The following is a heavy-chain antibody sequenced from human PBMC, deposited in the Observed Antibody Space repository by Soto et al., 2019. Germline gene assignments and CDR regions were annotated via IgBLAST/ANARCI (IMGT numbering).Heavy chain of an antibody. Sequence: PWGTLSLTGSVWGYSGDGNGFCWGWLRQPPGKGLEWIGSIYYSGSTYYNPSLKRRVTISVDTSKNQFSLKLSSVTAADTAVYYCGRQEYNRNDYADCFDYCGQGTVVT. CDR1: GYSGDGNGFC. CDR2: IYYSGST. D-gene: IGHD1-1*01. V-gene: IGHV4-39*01. J-gene: IGHJ4*02. CDR3: GRQEYNRNDYADCFDY.